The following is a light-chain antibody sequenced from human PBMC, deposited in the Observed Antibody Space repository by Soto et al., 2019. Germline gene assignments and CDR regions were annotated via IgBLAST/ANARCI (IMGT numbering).Light chain of an antibody. CDR2: DVT. V-gene: IGLV2-14*01. J-gene: IGLJ1*01. CDR1: SSDVGGYNY. Sequence: QSALTQPASVSGSPGQWITISCTGTSSDVGGYNYVSWYQQHPGKAPKLMIYDVTNRPSGLSNRFSGSKSGNTASLTISGLQAEDEADYYCSSYTSSSTYVFGTGTKLTVL. CDR3: SSYTSSSTYV.